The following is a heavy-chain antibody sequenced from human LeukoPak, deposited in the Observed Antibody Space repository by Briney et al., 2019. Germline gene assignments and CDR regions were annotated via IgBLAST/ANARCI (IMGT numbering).Heavy chain of an antibody. CDR1: GGSFSGYY. CDR3: ARGQVTMIVVVIRPPYFDY. D-gene: IGHD3-22*01. Sequence: SETLSLTCAVYGGSFSGYYWSWIRQPPGKGLEWIGEINHSGSTNYNPSLKSRVTISVDTSKNQFSPKLSSVTAADTAVYYCARGQVTMIVVVIRPPYFDYWGQGTLVTVSS. J-gene: IGHJ4*02. V-gene: IGHV4-34*01. CDR2: INHSGST.